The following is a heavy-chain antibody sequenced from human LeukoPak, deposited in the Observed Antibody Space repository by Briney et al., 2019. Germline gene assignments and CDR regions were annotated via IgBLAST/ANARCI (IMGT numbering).Heavy chain of an antibody. CDR3: ATYRQVLLPFES. CDR1: GFTFSNAW. D-gene: IGHD2-8*02. CDR2: IFPSGGEI. J-gene: IGHJ4*02. Sequence: GGSLRLSCAASGFTFSNAWMSWVRQAPGKGLEWVSSIFPSGGEIHYADSVRGRFTISRDNSKSTLSLQMNSLRAEDTAIYYCATYRQVLLPFESWGQGTLVTVSS. V-gene: IGHV3-23*01.